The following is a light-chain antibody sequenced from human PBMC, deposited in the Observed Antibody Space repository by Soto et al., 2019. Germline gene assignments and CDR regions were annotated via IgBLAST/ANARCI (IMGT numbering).Light chain of an antibody. V-gene: IGLV3-21*02. CDR2: DDS. Sequence: SYVLTQSPSVSVAPGQTARITCGGNDIGSKSVHWYQQRPGQAPVLVVYDDSDRPSGIPERFSGSNSGNTATLTISRVQAGDEADYYCQVWDTISGHWVFGGGTKLTVL. CDR1: DIGSKS. CDR3: QVWDTISGHWV. J-gene: IGLJ3*02.